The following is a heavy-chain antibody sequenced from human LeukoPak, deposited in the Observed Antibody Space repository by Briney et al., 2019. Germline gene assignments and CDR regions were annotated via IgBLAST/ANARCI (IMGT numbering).Heavy chain of an antibody. D-gene: IGHD1-26*01. Sequence: GGSLRLSCAASGFTFSSYAMSWVRQAPEKGLEWVSSISSSSSYIYYADSVKGRFTISRDNSKNTLYLQMNSLRAEDTAVYYCAPLGATTHWGQGTLVTVSS. CDR3: APLGATTH. CDR1: GFTFSSYA. CDR2: ISSSSSYI. J-gene: IGHJ4*02. V-gene: IGHV3-21*01.